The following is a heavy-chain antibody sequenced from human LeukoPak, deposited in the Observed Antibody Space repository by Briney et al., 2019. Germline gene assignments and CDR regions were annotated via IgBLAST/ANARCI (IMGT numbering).Heavy chain of an antibody. CDR2: INPNSGGT. CDR1: GYTFTGYY. CDR3: ARGYYYYGMDV. V-gene: IGHV1-2*02. Sequence: ASVKVSCKASGYTFTGYYTHWVRQAPGQGLEWMGWINPNSGGTNYAQKFQGSVTMTRNTSISTAYMELSSLRSEDTAVYYCARGYYYYGMDVWGQGTTVTVSS. J-gene: IGHJ6*02.